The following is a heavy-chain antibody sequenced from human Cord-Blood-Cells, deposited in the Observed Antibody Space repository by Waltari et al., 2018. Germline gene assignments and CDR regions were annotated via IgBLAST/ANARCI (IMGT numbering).Heavy chain of an antibody. CDR1: GGSFSGYY. Sequence: QVQLQQWCAGLLKPSETLSLTCAVSGGSFSGYYWSWIRQPPGKGLEWIGEINHSGSTNYNPSLKSRVTISVDTSKNQFSLKLSSVTAADTAVYYCARTQQLSPFDYWGQGTLVTVSS. J-gene: IGHJ4*02. D-gene: IGHD6-13*01. CDR3: ARTQQLSPFDY. CDR2: INHSGST. V-gene: IGHV4-34*01.